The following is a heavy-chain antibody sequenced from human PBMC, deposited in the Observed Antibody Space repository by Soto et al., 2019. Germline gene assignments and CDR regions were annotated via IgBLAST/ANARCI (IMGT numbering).Heavy chain of an antibody. V-gene: IGHV3-23*01. CDR3: ARDLRSWNDFLWVM. CDR2: LTSNDGET. CDR1: GFSISPYA. D-gene: IGHD1-1*01. Sequence: GGSLRLSCAVSGFSISPYAMSWVLQAPGKGLEWVSSLTSNDGETTYADSVKGRFIISRDNSRNTLYLQMNSLRADDTAVYHCARDLRSWNDFLWVMRGRGTQVTVSS. J-gene: IGHJ4*02.